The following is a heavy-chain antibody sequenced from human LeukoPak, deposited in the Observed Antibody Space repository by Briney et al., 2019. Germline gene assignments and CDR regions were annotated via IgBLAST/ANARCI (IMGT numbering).Heavy chain of an antibody. V-gene: IGHV4-34*01. CDR2: INHSGST. J-gene: IGHJ4*02. D-gene: IGHD1-26*01. CDR1: GGSFSGYY. Sequence: SETLSLTCAVYGGSFSGYYWSWIRQPPGKGLEWIGEINHSGSTNYNPSLKSRVTISVDTSKNQFSLKLSSVTAADTAVYYCARVVGEAFFDYWGQGTLVTVSS. CDR3: ARVVGEAFFDY.